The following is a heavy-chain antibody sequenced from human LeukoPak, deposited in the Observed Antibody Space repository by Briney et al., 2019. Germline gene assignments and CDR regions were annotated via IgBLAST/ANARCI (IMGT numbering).Heavy chain of an antibody. CDR3: ARRSQGRAAAGIEFDY. Sequence: GESLKISCKGSGYSFTSYWIGWVRQMPGKGLEWIGIIYPGDSDTRYSPSFQGQVTISADKSISTAYLQWSSLKASDTAMYYCARRSQGRAAAGIEFDYWGQGTLVTVSS. CDR1: GYSFTSYW. CDR2: IYPGDSDT. V-gene: IGHV5-51*01. J-gene: IGHJ4*02. D-gene: IGHD6-13*01.